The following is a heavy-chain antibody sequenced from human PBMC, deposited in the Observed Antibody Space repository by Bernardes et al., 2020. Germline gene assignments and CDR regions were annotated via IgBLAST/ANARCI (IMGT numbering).Heavy chain of an antibody. Sequence: SEPLSLICTVSGGSISSYYWSWIQQPPGKGLEWIGYIYYSGSTNYNPSLKSRVTISVDTSKNQFSLKLSSVTAADTAVYYCATGLDFDYWGQGTLVTVSS. J-gene: IGHJ4*02. V-gene: IGHV4-59*01. CDR2: IYYSGST. CDR1: GGSISSYY. CDR3: ATGLDFDY.